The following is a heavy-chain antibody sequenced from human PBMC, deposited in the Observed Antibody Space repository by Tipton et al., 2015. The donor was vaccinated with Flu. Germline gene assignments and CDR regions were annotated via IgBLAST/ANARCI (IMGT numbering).Heavy chain of an antibody. CDR2: IYHSGHA. J-gene: IGHJ3*02. CDR1: GGSIGNTMYY. Sequence: TLSLTCTVSGGSIGNTMYYWGWIRQSPGRGLDWIGSIYHSGHAYYNPSLGSRVAISVDTSKNRFSLTLTSVTAADTAVYYCARALPVFMAAAGNGAFDIWGQSTLVSVSS. V-gene: IGHV4-39*07. CDR3: ARALPVFMAAAGNGAFDI. D-gene: IGHD6-13*01.